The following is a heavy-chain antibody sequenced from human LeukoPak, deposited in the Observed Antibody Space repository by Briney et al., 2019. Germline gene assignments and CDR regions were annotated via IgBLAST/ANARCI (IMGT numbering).Heavy chain of an antibody. J-gene: IGHJ3*02. Sequence: SVKVSCKASGGTFSSYAISWVRQAPGQGLEWMGGIIPIFGTANYAQKFQGRVTITADESTSTAYMELSSLRSEDTAVYYCARDRIAVAGPMVDAFDIWGQGTMVTVSS. CDR1: GGTFSSYA. CDR2: IIPIFGTA. D-gene: IGHD6-19*01. CDR3: ARDRIAVAGPMVDAFDI. V-gene: IGHV1-69*01.